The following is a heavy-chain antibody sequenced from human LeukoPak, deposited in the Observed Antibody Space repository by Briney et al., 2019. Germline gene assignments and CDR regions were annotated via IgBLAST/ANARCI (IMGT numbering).Heavy chain of an antibody. CDR1: GYTFTSYG. Sequence: ASVKVSCKASGYTFTSYGISWVRQAPGQGLEWMGGIIPIFGTANYAQKFQGRVTITADESTSTAYMELSSLRSEDTAVYYCARDRIVVVPAATYYYYYGMDVWGQGTTVTVSS. J-gene: IGHJ6*02. V-gene: IGHV1-69*13. CDR3: ARDRIVVVPAATYYYYYGMDV. CDR2: IIPIFGTA. D-gene: IGHD2-2*01.